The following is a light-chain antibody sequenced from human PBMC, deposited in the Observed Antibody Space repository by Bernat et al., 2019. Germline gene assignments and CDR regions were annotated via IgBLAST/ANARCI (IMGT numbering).Light chain of an antibody. CDR2: GYT. CDR3: QTYDSGLDGSL. V-gene: IGLV1-40*01. CDR1: SSNIGAGYD. Sequence: QSVLTQPPSVSGAPGQRVTISCTGTSSNIGAGYDVNWYQHRPGTAPRLLIFGYTQRPSGVPDRFSGSKSGMSASLAITGLQTDDEADYYCQTYDSGLDGSLFGGGTKLTVV. J-gene: IGLJ3*02.